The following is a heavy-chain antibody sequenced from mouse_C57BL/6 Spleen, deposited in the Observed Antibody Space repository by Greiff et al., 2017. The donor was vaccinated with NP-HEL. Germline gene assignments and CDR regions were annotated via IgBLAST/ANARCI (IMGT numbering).Heavy chain of an antibody. V-gene: IGHV1-55*01. CDR1: GYTFTSYW. D-gene: IGHD2-5*01. J-gene: IGHJ3*01. CDR2: IYPGSGST. CDR3: ARGGTYYSNWNWFAY. Sequence: QVQLQQPGAELVKPGASVKMSCKASGYTFTSYWITWVKQRPGQGLEWIGDIYPGSGSTNYNEKFKSKATLTVDTSSSTAYMQLSSLTSEDSAVYYCARGGTYYSNWNWFAYWGQGTLVTVSA.